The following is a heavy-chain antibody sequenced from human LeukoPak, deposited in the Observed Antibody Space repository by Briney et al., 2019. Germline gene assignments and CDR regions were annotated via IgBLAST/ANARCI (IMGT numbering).Heavy chain of an antibody. Sequence: GGSLRLSCAASGSIFSNYAVSWVRQAPEKGLEWVSGISGSGGSTYSADSVKGRFTISRDNSKNTLYLQMNSPRAEDTAVYYCAKAQTHYYYGMDVWGQGTTVTVSS. CDR2: ISGSGGST. CDR1: GSIFSNYA. J-gene: IGHJ6*02. CDR3: AKAQTHYYYGMDV. V-gene: IGHV3-23*01.